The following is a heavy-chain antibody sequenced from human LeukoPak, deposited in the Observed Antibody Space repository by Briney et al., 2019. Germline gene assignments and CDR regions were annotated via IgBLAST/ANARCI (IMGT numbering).Heavy chain of an antibody. CDR1: GFTFSNAW. Sequence: MSGGSLRLSCAASGFTFSNAWMSWVRQAPGKGLEWVGRIKSKTDGGTTDYAAPVKGRFTISRDDAKNTLYLLMNSLKTEDTAVYYCTTGGIIYDSSGYSHYWGQGTLVTVSS. V-gene: IGHV3-15*01. CDR3: TTGGIIYDSSGYSHY. CDR2: IKSKTDGGTT. J-gene: IGHJ4*02. D-gene: IGHD3-22*01.